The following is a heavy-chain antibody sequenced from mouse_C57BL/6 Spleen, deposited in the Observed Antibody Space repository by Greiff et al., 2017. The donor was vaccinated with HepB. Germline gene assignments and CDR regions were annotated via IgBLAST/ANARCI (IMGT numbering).Heavy chain of an antibody. J-gene: IGHJ3*01. D-gene: IGHD3-2*02. CDR1: GFTFSSYT. CDR2: ISGGGGNT. Sequence: EVQLVESGGGLVKPGGSLKLSCAASGFTFSSYTMSWVRQTPEKRLEWVATISGGGGNTYYPDSVKGRFTISRDNAKNTLYLQMSSLRSEDTALYYCARHQGSSGPFAYWGQGTLVTVSA. V-gene: IGHV5-9*01. CDR3: ARHQGSSGPFAY.